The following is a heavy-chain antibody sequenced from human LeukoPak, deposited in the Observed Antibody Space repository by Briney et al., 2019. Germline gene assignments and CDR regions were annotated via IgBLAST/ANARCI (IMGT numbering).Heavy chain of an antibody. CDR1: GFIFSDYY. CDR2: ISSSGSDT. D-gene: IGHD6-19*01. CDR3: ARESESSGWYDY. V-gene: IGHV3-11*05. J-gene: IGHJ4*02. Sequence: GGSLRLSCAASGFIFSDYYMSWIRQAPGKGLEWVSYISSSGSDTRYADSIKGRFTISRDNAKNSLYLQMNSLRSDDTALYYCARESESSGWYDYWGQGTLVTVSS.